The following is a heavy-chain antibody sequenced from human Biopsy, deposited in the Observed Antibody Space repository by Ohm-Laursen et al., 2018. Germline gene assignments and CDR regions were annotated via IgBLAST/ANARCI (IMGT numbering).Heavy chain of an antibody. Sequence: TLSLTCAVSGGSISSFYWTWIRQPPGKGPEWIGDISDSGSTNYKPSLKSRVIISVDTSKNQFSLNLSSVTAADTAVYYCARRGSGGRSFDYWGQGSQVIVSS. CDR2: ISDSGST. D-gene: IGHD2-15*01. V-gene: IGHV4-59*08. CDR3: ARRGSGGRSFDY. J-gene: IGHJ4*02. CDR1: GGSISSFY.